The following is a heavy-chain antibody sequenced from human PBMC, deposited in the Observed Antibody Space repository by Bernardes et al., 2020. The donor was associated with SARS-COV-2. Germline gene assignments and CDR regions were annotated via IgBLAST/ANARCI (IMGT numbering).Heavy chain of an antibody. CDR1: GFTFSSYW. Sequence: GGSLRLSCAASGFTFSSYWMHWVRQAPGKGLVWVSRINSDGSSTSYADSVKGRFTISRDNAKNTLYLQMNSLRAEDTAVYYCARDMGYCSSTSCFAFDIWGQGTMVTVSS. V-gene: IGHV3-74*01. CDR2: INSDGSST. J-gene: IGHJ3*02. D-gene: IGHD2-2*01. CDR3: ARDMGYCSSTSCFAFDI.